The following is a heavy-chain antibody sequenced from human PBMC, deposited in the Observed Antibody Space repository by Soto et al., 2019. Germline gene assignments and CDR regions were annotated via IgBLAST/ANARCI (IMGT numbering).Heavy chain of an antibody. CDR3: ARGVRSSFFDP. Sequence: SETLSLTCTVSGGSISSYYWSWIRQPPGKGLEWIGYIYYSGSTNYNPSLKSRVTISVDTSKNQFSLKLSSVTAADTAVYYCARGVRSSFFDPWGQGTLVTVSS. V-gene: IGHV4-59*01. J-gene: IGHJ5*02. D-gene: IGHD3-16*02. CDR1: GGSISSYY. CDR2: IYYSGST.